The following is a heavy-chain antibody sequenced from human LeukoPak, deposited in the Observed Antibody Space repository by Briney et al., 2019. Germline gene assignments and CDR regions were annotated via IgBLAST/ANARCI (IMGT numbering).Heavy chain of an antibody. CDR2: IYYSGNT. J-gene: IGHJ4*02. CDR3: ARAAGSGLIDY. D-gene: IGHD6-19*01. CDR1: GGSFSGYY. Sequence: PSETLSLTCAVYGGSFSGYYWGWIRQPPGMGLGWIGCIYYSGNTYYNPSLKSRVTISLDTSKNQFSLNLNSVTAADTALYFCARAAGSGLIDYWEKGILVIVSS. V-gene: IGHV4-34*11.